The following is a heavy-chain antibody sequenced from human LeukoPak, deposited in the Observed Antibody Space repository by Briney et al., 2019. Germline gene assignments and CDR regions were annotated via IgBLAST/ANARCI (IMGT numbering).Heavy chain of an antibody. CDR1: GYTFTSYY. J-gene: IGHJ5*02. D-gene: IGHD2-15*01. Sequence: ASLKLSCKASGYTFTSYYVHWVRQAPGQGLEWVGRINPSGDGTPYAHKFQGRVTMSRDTSTNTVYMEMSSLRSEDTAIYYCAVGSEGLLNNWFDPWGQGSLVTVSS. CDR2: INPSGDGT. V-gene: IGHV1-46*01. CDR3: AVGSEGLLNNWFDP.